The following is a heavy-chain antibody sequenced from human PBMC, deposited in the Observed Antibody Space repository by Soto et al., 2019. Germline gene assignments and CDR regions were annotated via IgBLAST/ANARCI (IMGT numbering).Heavy chain of an antibody. Sequence: SETLSLTCTVSGGSISSSSYYWGWIRQPPGKGLEWIGSIYYSGSTYYNPSLKSRVTISVDTSKNQFSLKLSSVTAADTAVYYCARHIPDRSLAAEVLWFGDSSGRNFPYYYYGMDVWGQGTTVTVSS. D-gene: IGHD3-10*01. CDR1: GGSISSSSYY. CDR3: ARHIPDRSLAAEVLWFGDSSGRNFPYYYYGMDV. V-gene: IGHV4-39*01. J-gene: IGHJ6*02. CDR2: IYYSGST.